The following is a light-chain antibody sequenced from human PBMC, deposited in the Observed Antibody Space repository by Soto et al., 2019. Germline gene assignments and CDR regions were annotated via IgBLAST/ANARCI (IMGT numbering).Light chain of an antibody. CDR3: QQYNNYWT. J-gene: IGKJ1*01. V-gene: IGKV1-5*01. CDR2: DAS. Sequence: DIQLTQSPSSLSASVGDRLTITFRASQSISSWLAWYQQKPGKAPKLLIYDASSLESGVPSMFSGSGSATEFTLTISSLQPDDFATYYCQQYNNYWTFGQGTKVDIK. CDR1: QSISSW.